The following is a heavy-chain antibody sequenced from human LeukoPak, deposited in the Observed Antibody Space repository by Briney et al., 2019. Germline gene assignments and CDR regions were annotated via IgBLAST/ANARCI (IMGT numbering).Heavy chain of an antibody. CDR2: IYYSGST. J-gene: IGHJ4*02. Sequence: SETLSLTCTVSGGSVSSGSYYWSWIRQPPGKGLERIGYIYYSGSTNYNPSLKSRVTISVDTSKNQFPLKLSSVTAADTAVYYCARVTGHSSWYYFDYWGQGTLVTVSS. V-gene: IGHV4-61*01. D-gene: IGHD6-13*01. CDR1: GGSVSSGSYY. CDR3: ARVTGHSSWYYFDY.